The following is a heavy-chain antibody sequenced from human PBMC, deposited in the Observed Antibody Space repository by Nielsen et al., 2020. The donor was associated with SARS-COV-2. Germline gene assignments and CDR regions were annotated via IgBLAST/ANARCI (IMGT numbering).Heavy chain of an antibody. CDR2: IYPGDSDT. Sequence: GESLKISCKASGYSFTSYRIGWVRQLPGKGLEWMGIIYPGDSDTRYSPSFQGQVTISADKSISTAYLQWSSLKASDTAMYYCARHRGGYSYGFGPDIDYWGQGTLVTVSS. J-gene: IGHJ4*02. D-gene: IGHD5-18*01. V-gene: IGHV5-51*01. CDR1: GYSFTSYR. CDR3: ARHRGGYSYGFGPDIDY.